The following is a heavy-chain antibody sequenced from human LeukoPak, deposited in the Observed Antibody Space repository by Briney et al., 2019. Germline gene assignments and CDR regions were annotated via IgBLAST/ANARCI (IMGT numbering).Heavy chain of an antibody. D-gene: IGHD1-26*01. CDR3: ARDYRVGATPYYYYMDV. J-gene: IGHJ6*03. Sequence: GASVKVSCKASGYIFTGYYMHWVRQAPGQGLEWMGWINPNSGGTNYAQKFQGRVTMPRDTSISTAYMELSRLRSDDTAVYYCARDYRVGATPYYYYMDVWGKGTTVTVSS. V-gene: IGHV1-2*02. CDR1: GYIFTGYY. CDR2: INPNSGGT.